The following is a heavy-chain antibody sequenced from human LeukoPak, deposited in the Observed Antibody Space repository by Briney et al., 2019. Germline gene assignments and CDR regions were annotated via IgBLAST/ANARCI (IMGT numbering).Heavy chain of an antibody. V-gene: IGHV1-8*03. CDR1: GYTFSNYE. CDR3: ARGYDFWSGHSSLFDY. D-gene: IGHD3-3*01. J-gene: IGHJ4*02. CDR2: MNPNSGNT. Sequence: ASVKVSCKASGYTFSNYEINWVRQATGQELEWMGWMNPNSGNTGYAQKFQGRVTITRDTSISTAYMELSSLRSEDTAVYYCARGYDFWSGHSSLFDYWGQGTLVTVSS.